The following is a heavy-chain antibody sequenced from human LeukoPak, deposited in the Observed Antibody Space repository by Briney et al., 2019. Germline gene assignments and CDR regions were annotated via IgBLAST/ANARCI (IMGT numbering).Heavy chain of an antibody. V-gene: IGHV3-64*01. Sequence: GGSLRLSCAASGFTFSSYAMHWVRQAPGKGLEYVSAISSNGGSTYYANSVKGRFTISRDNSKNTLYLQMGSLRAEDMAVYYCARDVGLIAGYNFHYFDYWGQGTLVTVSS. CDR3: ARDVGLIAGYNFHYFDY. D-gene: IGHD5-24*01. J-gene: IGHJ4*02. CDR1: GFTFSSYA. CDR2: ISSNGGST.